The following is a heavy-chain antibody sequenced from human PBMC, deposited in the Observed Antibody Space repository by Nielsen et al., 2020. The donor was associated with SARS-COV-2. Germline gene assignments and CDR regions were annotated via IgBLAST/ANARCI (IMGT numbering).Heavy chain of an antibody. CDR3: ASRRLGSGSYYNNY. Sequence: GSLRLSCTVSGGSISSSSYYWGWIRQPPGKGLEWIGSIYYSGSTYYNPSLKSRVTISVDTSKNQFSLKLSSVTAADTAVYYCASRRLGSGSYYNNYWGQGTLVTVSS. D-gene: IGHD3-10*01. CDR1: GGSISSSSYY. J-gene: IGHJ4*02. V-gene: IGHV4-39*07. CDR2: IYYSGST.